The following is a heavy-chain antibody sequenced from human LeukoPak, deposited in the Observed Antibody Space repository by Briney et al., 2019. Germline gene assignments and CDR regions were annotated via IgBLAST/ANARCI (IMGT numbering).Heavy chain of an antibody. J-gene: IGHJ3*02. D-gene: IGHD3-22*01. CDR3: ARVDHYYDSSGYYSGAFDI. V-gene: IGHV4-4*07. Sequence: SETLSLTCTVSGGSMTSYSWSWIRQPAGKGLEWIGRIFTSGTTNDNPSLKSRVTMSVDMSKNQFSLKLSSVTAADTAVYYCARVDHYYDSSGYYSGAFDIWGQGTMVTVSS. CDR1: GGSMTSYS. CDR2: IFTSGTT.